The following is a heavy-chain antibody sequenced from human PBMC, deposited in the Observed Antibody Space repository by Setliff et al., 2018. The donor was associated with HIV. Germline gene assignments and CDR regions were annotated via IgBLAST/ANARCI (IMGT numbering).Heavy chain of an antibody. CDR2: INGGSGKT. CDR1: GYTFTNSG. J-gene: IGHJ4*02. CDR3: ARGGEGSGWSRLDY. Sequence: ASVKVSCKASGYTFTNSGMHWMRQAPGQRPEWMGCINGGSGKTEYSQRFQNRVTITRDTSARTDYMELSSLRYEDTAVYFCARGGEGSGWSRLDYWGQGTLVTVSS. V-gene: IGHV1-3*01. D-gene: IGHD6-19*01.